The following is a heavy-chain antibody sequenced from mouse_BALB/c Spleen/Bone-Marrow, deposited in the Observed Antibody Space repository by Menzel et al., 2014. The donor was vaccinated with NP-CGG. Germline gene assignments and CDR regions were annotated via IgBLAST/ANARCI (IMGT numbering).Heavy chain of an antibody. CDR2: IWSDGST. Sequence: VQLVESGPGLAAPSQRLSITCTISGLSLTSYGVHWVRQPPGKGLEWMVVIWSDGSTTYNSALESRVCISKDNIKSQVFLKMNSHKTDDTAMYYCDRRGSSYAMDYWGQGTSVTVST. J-gene: IGHJ4*01. CDR1: GLSLTSYG. CDR3: DRRGSSYAMDY. V-gene: IGHV2-6-1*01.